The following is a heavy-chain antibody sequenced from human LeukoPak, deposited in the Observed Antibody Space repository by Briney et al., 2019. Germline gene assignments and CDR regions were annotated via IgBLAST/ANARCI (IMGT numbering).Heavy chain of an antibody. V-gene: IGHV3-7*01. CDR2: INPDGDGM. CDR1: GFTFSRSW. J-gene: IGHJ4*02. Sequence: GGSLRLSCTASGFTFSRSWMNWLRQAPGKGLEWVANINPDGDGMRFVDSVKGRFTMSRDNAQSSLHLQMNSLRVEDTAFYYCAAWTDRGYSYWGQGVLVTVSS. CDR3: AAWTDRGYSY. D-gene: IGHD5-12*01.